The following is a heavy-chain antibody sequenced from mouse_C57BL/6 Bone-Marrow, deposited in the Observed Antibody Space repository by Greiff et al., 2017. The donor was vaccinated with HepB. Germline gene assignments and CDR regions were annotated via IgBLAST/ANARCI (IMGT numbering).Heavy chain of an antibody. CDR3: ARGIITTVVATLYYAMDY. V-gene: IGHV1-53*01. CDR2: INPSNGGT. CDR1: GYTFTSYW. J-gene: IGHJ4*01. D-gene: IGHD1-1*01. Sequence: QVQLQQPGTELVKPGASVKLSCKASGYTFTSYWMHWVKQRPGQGLEWIGNINPSNGGTNYNEKFKSKATLTVDKSSSTSYMQLSSLTSEDSAVYYCARGIITTVVATLYYAMDYWGQGTSVTVSS.